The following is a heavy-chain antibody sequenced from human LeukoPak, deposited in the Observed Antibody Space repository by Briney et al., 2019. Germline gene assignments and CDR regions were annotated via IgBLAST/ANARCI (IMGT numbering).Heavy chain of an antibody. CDR1: GGSFSDYY. J-gene: IGHJ4*02. V-gene: IGHV4-34*01. D-gene: IGHD6-19*01. CDR3: ARAPKIAVPGAPPGKN. CDR2: INRSGST. Sequence: SDTLSLTCAVYGGSFSDYYWSWIRQAPGKGLEWMGEINRSGSTNYNPALESRVTISVDTSRNQFSLELTSVTAADTAVYYCARAPKIAVPGAPPGKNWGQGTLVTVSS.